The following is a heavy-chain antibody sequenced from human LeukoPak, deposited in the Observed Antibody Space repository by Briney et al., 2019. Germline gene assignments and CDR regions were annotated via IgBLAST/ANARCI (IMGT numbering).Heavy chain of an antibody. CDR2: INPNSGDT. D-gene: IGHD2-21*02. Sequence: GASVKVSCKASGYTFTDYFMHWVRQAPGQGLEWMGGINPNSGDTNYAQKFQGRVSMTRDTSINTAYMELSSLRSDDTAVYFCAISYCGGDCYSTFDSWGQGTLVTVSS. J-gene: IGHJ4*02. CDR3: AISYCGGDCYSTFDS. CDR1: GYTFTDYF. V-gene: IGHV1-2*02.